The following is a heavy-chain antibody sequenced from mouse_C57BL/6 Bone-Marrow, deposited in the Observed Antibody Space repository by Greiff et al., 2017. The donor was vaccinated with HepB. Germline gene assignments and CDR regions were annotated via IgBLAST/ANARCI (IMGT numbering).Heavy chain of an antibody. Sequence: QVQLQQSGAELVRPGASVTLSCKASGYTFTDYEMHWVKQTPVHGLEWIGAIDPETGGTAYNQKFKGKAIQTADKSSSTAYMELRSLTSEDSAVYYCTRGPLFGDYDRPWFAYWGQGTLVTVSA. CDR3: TRGPLFGDYDRPWFAY. CDR1: GYTFTDYE. CDR2: IDPETGGT. D-gene: IGHD2-4*01. J-gene: IGHJ3*01. V-gene: IGHV1-15*01.